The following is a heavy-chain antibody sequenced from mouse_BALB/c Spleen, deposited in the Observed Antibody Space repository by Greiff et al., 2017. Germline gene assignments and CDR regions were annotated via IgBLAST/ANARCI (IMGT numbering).Heavy chain of an antibody. CDR1: GFSLTSYD. J-gene: IGHJ4*01. V-gene: IGHV2-9-2*01. CDR3: VRRDLYAMDY. CDR2: IWTGGGT. Sequence: VQLVESGPGLVAPSQSLSITCTVSGFSLTSYDISWIRQPPGKGLEWLGVIWTGGGTNYNSAFMSRLSISKDNSKSQVFLKMNSLQTDDTAIYYCVRRDLYAMDYGGQGTSVTVSS.